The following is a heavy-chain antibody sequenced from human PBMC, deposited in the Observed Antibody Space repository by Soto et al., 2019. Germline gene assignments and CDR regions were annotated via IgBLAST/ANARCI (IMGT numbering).Heavy chain of an antibody. D-gene: IGHD1-26*01. V-gene: IGHV4-59*01. J-gene: IGHJ6*02. CDR1: GGSISSYY. CDR2: IYYSGST. Sequence: SETLSLTCKVSGGSISSYYWNWIRPPPGKGLEWIGNIYYSGSTNYSPSLESRVTISVDTSKNQISLKLRSVTAAHTAMYYCARVAESYAFQCSFYGMDVWGQGTTVS. CDR3: ARVAESYAFQCSFYGMDV.